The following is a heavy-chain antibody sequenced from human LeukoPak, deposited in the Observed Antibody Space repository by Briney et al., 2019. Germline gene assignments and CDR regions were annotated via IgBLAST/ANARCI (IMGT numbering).Heavy chain of an antibody. CDR3: AGTDTKDYYDSSGYLLYYYYYMDV. CDR2: ISGSGGST. Sequence: PGGSLRLSCAASGFTFSSYAMSWVRQAPGKGLEWVSAISGSGGSTYYADSVKGRFTISRDNSKNTLYLQMNSLRAEDTAVYYCAGTDTKDYYDSSGYLLYYYYYMDVWGKGTTVTVSS. V-gene: IGHV3-23*01. D-gene: IGHD3-22*01. CDR1: GFTFSSYA. J-gene: IGHJ6*03.